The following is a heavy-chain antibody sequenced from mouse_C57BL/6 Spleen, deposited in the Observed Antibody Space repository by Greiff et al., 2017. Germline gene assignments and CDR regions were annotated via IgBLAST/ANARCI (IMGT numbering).Heavy chain of an antibody. CDR2: FDPENGDT. Sequence: EVQLQQSGAELVRPGASVKLSCTASGFNIKDDYMHWVKQRPEQGLEWIGWFDPENGDTEYASKFQGKATITADTSSNTAYLQLSSLTSEDTAVYYCTTGGYGDYWGQGTTLTVSS. J-gene: IGHJ2*01. CDR3: TTGGYGDY. D-gene: IGHD3-1*01. CDR1: GFNIKDDY. V-gene: IGHV14-4*01.